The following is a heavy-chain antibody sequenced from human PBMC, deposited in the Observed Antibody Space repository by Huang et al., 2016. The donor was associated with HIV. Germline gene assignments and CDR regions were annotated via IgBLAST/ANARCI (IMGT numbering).Heavy chain of an antibody. D-gene: IGHD6-19*01. CDR1: GGSISSGSYY. CDR3: ARHGRVAGHYYNNMDV. CDR2: IYYSWNT. Sequence: LVKSSETLSLICTVSGGSISSGSYYWGWIRQPPGKGPEWIGSIYYSWNTYYTPPLKSRVTISVDTSKNQFSLKVNSVTAADTAVYYCARHGRVAGHYYNNMDVWGRGTTVTVSS. V-gene: IGHV4-39*01. J-gene: IGHJ6*02.